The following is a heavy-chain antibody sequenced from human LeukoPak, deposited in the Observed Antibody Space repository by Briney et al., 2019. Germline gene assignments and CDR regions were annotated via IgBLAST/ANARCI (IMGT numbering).Heavy chain of an antibody. J-gene: IGHJ4*02. V-gene: IGHV5-51*01. CDR2: IYPGDSDT. D-gene: IGHD5-12*01. CDR1: GYRFTSYW. Sequence: GASLKISFKGSGYRFTSYWIGWVRPVPGKGLEWMGIIYPGDSDTRYSPSFQGQVTISAHKSISTAYLQWSSLKASDPAMYYCASHQTNSGYDNFDYWGQGTLVTVSS. CDR3: ASHQTNSGYDNFDY.